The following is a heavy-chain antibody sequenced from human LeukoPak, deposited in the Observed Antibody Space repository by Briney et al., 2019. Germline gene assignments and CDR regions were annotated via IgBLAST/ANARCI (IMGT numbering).Heavy chain of an antibody. J-gene: IGHJ4*02. CDR3: ARHYVP. D-gene: IGHD3-10*02. Sequence: SETLSLTCTVSGGSISGSSYYWGWIRQPPGKGLEWIGSIYYSGSTYHNPSLKSRVTISVDTSKNQFSLKLNSVTATDTAVYYCARHYVPWGQGTLVTVSS. CDR1: GGSISGSSYY. CDR2: IYYSGST. V-gene: IGHV4-39*01.